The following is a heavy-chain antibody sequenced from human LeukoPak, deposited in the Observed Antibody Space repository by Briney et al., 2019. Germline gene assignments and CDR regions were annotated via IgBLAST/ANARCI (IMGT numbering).Heavy chain of an antibody. CDR1: GGSFSGYY. J-gene: IGHJ6*02. Sequence: SETLSLTCAVYGGSFSGYYWSWIRQPPGKGLEWIGEINHSGSTNYNPSLKSRVTISVDTSKNQFSLKLSSVTAADTAVYYCARDLYYDSSGYYYRNYYYYGMDVWGQGTLVTVSS. V-gene: IGHV4-34*01. CDR2: INHSGST. CDR3: ARDLYYDSSGYYYRNYYYYGMDV. D-gene: IGHD3-22*01.